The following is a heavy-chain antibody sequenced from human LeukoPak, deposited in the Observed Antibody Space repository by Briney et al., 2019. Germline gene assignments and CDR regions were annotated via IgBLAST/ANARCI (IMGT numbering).Heavy chain of an antibody. CDR3: ARVPELRFLGYAFDI. J-gene: IGHJ3*02. D-gene: IGHD3-3*01. Sequence: GASVKVSCKASGYTFTSYGISWVRQAPGQGLEWMGWISAYNGNTNYAQKLQGRVTMTTDTSTSTAYMELSRLRSDDTAVYYCARVPELRFLGYAFDIWGQGTMVTVSS. V-gene: IGHV1-18*01. CDR2: ISAYNGNT. CDR1: GYTFTSYG.